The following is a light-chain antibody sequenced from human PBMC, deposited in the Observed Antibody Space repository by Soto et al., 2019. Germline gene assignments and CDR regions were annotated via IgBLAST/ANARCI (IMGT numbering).Light chain of an antibody. CDR3: AAWDDSLSAYV. Sequence: QAVVTQPPSASGTPGQRVSISCSGSSSNIGINTVDWYQQLPGTAPRFLIYYDSQRPSGVPDRFSGSKSGTSASLTISGLQSEDEAHYYCAAWDDSLSAYVFGGGTNSPS. CDR2: YDS. CDR1: SSNIGINT. J-gene: IGLJ1*01. V-gene: IGLV1-44*01.